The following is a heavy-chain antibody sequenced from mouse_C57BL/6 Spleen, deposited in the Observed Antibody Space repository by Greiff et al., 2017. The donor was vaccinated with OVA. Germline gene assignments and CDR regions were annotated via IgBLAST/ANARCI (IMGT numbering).Heavy chain of an antibody. D-gene: IGHD1-1*01. CDR1: GFTFSDYG. J-gene: IGHJ1*03. V-gene: IGHV5-17*01. CDR3: ARNHYGSNWYFDV. CDR2: ISSGSSTI. Sequence: EVKLMESGGGLVKPGGSLKLSCAASGFTFSDYGMHWVRQAPEKGLEWVAYISSGSSTIYYADTVKGRVTISRDNAKNTLFLQMTSLRSEDTAMYYFARNHYGSNWYFDVWGTGTTVTVSS.